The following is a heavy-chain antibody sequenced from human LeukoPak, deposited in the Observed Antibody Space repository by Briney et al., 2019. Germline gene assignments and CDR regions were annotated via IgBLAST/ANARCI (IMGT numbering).Heavy chain of an antibody. V-gene: IGHV4-30-4*01. CDR3: ASGLRYSQSYVAEY. D-gene: IGHD5-12*01. CDR1: GDSVTNDDVF. J-gene: IGHJ4*02. Sequence: SETLSLTCTVSGDSVTNDDVFWGWTRQPPGEGLEYIGYIYHSAGSYYNPSLKSRLTMSIDTSRNQFSLKLTSVTAADTAVYHCASGLRYSQSYVAEYWGPGTLVTVSS. CDR2: IYHSAGS.